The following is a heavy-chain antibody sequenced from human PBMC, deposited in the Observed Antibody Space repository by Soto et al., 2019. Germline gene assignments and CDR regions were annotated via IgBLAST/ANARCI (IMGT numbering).Heavy chain of an antibody. V-gene: IGHV1-8*01. Sequence: QVQLVQSGAEAKKPGASVKVSCKPSGYTFTSYDINWVRQATGQGLGWLGWMNPNSGNTGYAQKFRGRITMTSDSSISTAYMELSSLTSEDTAVYYCARGLNYYDSSGYDHWGQGTLVTVSS. D-gene: IGHD3-22*01. J-gene: IGHJ4*02. CDR2: MNPNSGNT. CDR1: GYTFTSYD. CDR3: ARGLNYYDSSGYDH.